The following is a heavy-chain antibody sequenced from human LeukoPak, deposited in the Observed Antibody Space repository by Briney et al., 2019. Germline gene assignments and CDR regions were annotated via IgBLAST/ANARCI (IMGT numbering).Heavy chain of an antibody. CDR3: ARGGGSEGGPDY. CDR2: IYYSGST. D-gene: IGHD2-15*01. CDR1: GGSISSYY. J-gene: IGHJ4*02. V-gene: IGHV4-59*01. Sequence: PSETLSLTCTVSGGSISSYYWSWIRQPPGKGLEWIGYIYYSGSTYYNPSLKSRVTISVDTSKNQFSLKLSSVTAADTAVYYCARGGGSEGGPDYWGQGTLVTVSS.